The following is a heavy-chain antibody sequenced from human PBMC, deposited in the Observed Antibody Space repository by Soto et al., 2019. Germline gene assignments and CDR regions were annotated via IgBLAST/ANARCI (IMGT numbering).Heavy chain of an antibody. CDR3: ARYTNYYYSGLDV. Sequence: PSETLSLTCTVSGGSVSSGDYFWSWLRQSPGKRLEWIAYIYYSGSTNYNPSLKSRATISVDTSKSQVSLTLTSMTAADAALYYCARYTNYYYSGLDVWGQGTAVTVSS. J-gene: IGHJ6*02. CDR1: GGSVSSGDYF. V-gene: IGHV4-61*08. CDR2: IYYSGST. D-gene: IGHD2-2*02.